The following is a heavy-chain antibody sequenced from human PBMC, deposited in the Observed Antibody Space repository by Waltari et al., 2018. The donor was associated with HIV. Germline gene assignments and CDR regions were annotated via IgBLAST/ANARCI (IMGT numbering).Heavy chain of an antibody. D-gene: IGHD3-3*01. V-gene: IGHV3-30*18. Sequence: QVQLVESGGGVVQPGRSLRLSCAASGFTFSSYGMHWVRQAPGKGLEWVAVISYDGSNKYYADSVKGRFTISRDNSKNTLYLQMNSLRAEDTAVYYCAKAQLRFLEWLIYGMDVWGQGTTVTVSS. CDR3: AKAQLRFLEWLIYGMDV. CDR2: ISYDGSNK. CDR1: GFTFSSYG. J-gene: IGHJ6*02.